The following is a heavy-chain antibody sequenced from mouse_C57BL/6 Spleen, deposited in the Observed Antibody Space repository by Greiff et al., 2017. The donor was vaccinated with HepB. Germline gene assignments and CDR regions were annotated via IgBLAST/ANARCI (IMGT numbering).Heavy chain of an antibody. D-gene: IGHD1-1*01. V-gene: IGHV1-22*01. CDR2: INPNNGGT. CDR3: EAITTVSYWYFDV. J-gene: IGHJ1*03. Sequence: DVQLQESGPELVKPGASVKMSCKASGYTFTDYNMHWVKQSHGKSLEWIGYINPNNGGTSYNQKFKGKATLTVNKSSSTAYMELRSLTSEDSAVYYCEAITTVSYWYFDVWGTGTTVTVSS. CDR1: GYTFTDYN.